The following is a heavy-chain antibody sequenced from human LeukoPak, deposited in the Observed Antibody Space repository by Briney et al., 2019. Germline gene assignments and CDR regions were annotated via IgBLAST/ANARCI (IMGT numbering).Heavy chain of an antibody. CDR3: ARRVVVPAAPYHFDY. J-gene: IGHJ4*02. V-gene: IGHV3-74*01. CDR1: GFIFSSYW. D-gene: IGHD2-2*01. CDR2: INSDGSST. Sequence: PGGSLRLSCAASGFIFSSYWMHWVRQAPGKGLVWVSRINSDGSSTSYADSVRGRFTISRDNAKNTLYLQMNSLRAEDTAVYYCARRVVVPAAPYHFDYWGQGTLVTVSS.